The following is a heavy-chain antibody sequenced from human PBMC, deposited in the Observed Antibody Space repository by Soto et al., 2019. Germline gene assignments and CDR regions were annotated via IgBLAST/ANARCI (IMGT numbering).Heavy chain of an antibody. V-gene: IGHV4-30-4*01. CDR2: IYYSGST. Sequence: QVQLQESGPGLVKPSQTLSLTCTVSGGSISSGDYYWSWIRQPPGKGLEWIGYIYYSGSTYYNPSHTSRVTISVDTAKSQFSLKLSSVTAADTAVYYCARAYRSPANLDYWGQGTLVTVSS. CDR3: ARAYRSPANLDY. J-gene: IGHJ4*02. D-gene: IGHD6-19*01. CDR1: GGSISSGDYY.